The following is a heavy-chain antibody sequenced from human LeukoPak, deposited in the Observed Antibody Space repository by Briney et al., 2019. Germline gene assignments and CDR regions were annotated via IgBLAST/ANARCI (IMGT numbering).Heavy chain of an antibody. D-gene: IGHD4-17*01. V-gene: IGHV3-33*01. CDR3: ARGSEPGDHDEFDY. J-gene: IGHJ4*02. CDR2: IWYDGSNK. CDR1: GFTFTSHG. Sequence: GGSLRLSCAASGFTFTSHGMHWVRQAPGKGLEWVASIWYDGSNKYHGDSVKGRFTISRDNSKNTLDLQMNSLRVEDTAVYYCARGSEPGDHDEFDYWGQGTLVTVSS.